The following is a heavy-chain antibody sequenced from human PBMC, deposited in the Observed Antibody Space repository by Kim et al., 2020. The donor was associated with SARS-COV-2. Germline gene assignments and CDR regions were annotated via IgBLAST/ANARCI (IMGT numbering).Heavy chain of an antibody. CDR2: ISYDGSK. D-gene: IGHD6-13*01. CDR1: GFTFSSYA. Sequence: GGSLRLSCAASGFTFSSYAMHWVRQAPGKGLEWVAVISYDGSKYYADSVKGRFTISRDNSKNTLYLQMNSLRAEDTAVYYCARDGMYSSSWLYYFDYWGQGTLVTVSS. V-gene: IGHV3-30-3*01. J-gene: IGHJ4*02. CDR3: ARDGMYSSSWLYYFDY.